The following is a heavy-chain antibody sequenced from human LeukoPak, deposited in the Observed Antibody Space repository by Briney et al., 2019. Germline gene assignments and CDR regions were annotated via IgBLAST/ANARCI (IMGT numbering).Heavy chain of an antibody. CDR3: ARDQAPWDFWSGYRLDY. D-gene: IGHD3-3*01. CDR1: GGTFSSYA. V-gene: IGHV1-69*01. Sequence: SVEVSCKASGGTFSSYAISWVRQAPGQGLEWMGGIIPIFGTADYAQKFQCRVTITADESTSTAYMELSSLRSEDTAVYYCARDQAPWDFWSGYRLDYWGQGTLVTVSS. CDR2: IIPIFGTA. J-gene: IGHJ4*02.